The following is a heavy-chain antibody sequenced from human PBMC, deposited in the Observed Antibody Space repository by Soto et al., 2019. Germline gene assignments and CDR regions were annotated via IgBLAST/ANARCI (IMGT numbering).Heavy chain of an antibody. CDR3: ARHITMDPLLVY. Sequence: EVQLVESGGGLIQPGGSLRLSCAVSGFTASSNYMSWVRQAPGKGLEWVSVIYSGGSTYYADSVKGRFTISRDNSKSTLYLQMNSLRAEDTAVYYCARHITMDPLLVYWGQGTLVTVSS. CDR1: GFTASSNY. CDR2: IYSGGST. J-gene: IGHJ4*02. D-gene: IGHD3-10*01. V-gene: IGHV3-53*01.